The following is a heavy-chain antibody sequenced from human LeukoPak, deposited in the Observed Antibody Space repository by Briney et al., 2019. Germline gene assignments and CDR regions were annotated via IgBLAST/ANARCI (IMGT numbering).Heavy chain of an antibody. Sequence: ASVKVSCKASGYTFSSYYIYWVRQAPGQGLEWMGWISGYNDNTNYAQNLQGRVTMTTDTSTSTAYMELRSLRSDDTAVYYFARGLGVVTAQSEQPKPRYFDLWGRGTQVTVSS. D-gene: IGHD2-21*02. J-gene: IGHJ2*01. CDR2: ISGYNDNT. CDR3: ARGLGVVTAQSEQPKPRYFDL. V-gene: IGHV1-18*04. CDR1: GYTFSSYY.